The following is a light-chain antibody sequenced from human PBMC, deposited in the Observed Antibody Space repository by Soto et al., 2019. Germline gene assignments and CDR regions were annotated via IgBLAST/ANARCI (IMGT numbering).Light chain of an antibody. CDR3: SSYTSSITYV. Sequence: QSALTQPASVSGSPGQSITISCTGTSSDVGYYNYVSWYQQHPGKAPKLMIFEVNNRPSGVSNRFSGSKSGDTASLPISGLQAEDEADYYCSSYTSSITYVFGTGTKLTFL. CDR1: SSDVGYYNY. CDR2: EVN. V-gene: IGLV2-14*01. J-gene: IGLJ1*01.